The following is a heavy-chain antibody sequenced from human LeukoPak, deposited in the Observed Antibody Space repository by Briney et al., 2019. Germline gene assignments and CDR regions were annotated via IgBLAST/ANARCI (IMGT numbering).Heavy chain of an antibody. V-gene: IGHV1-18*01. CDR1: GGTFSSYA. CDR2: ISAYNGNT. CDR3: ASWPHSYSFDY. Sequence: ASVKVSCKASGGTFSSYAISWVRQAPGQGLEWMGWISAYNGNTNYAQKLQSRVTMTTDTSTSTAYMELRSLRSDDTAVYYCASWPHSYSFDYWGQGTLVTVSS. J-gene: IGHJ4*02.